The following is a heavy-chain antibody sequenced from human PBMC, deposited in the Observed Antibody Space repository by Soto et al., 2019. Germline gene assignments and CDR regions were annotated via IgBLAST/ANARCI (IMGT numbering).Heavy chain of an antibody. V-gene: IGHV4-59*01. CDR3: ARAHQYYDFWSGYYLSDWFDP. CDR2: IYYSGST. CDR1: GGSISSYY. D-gene: IGHD3-3*01. Sequence: SETLSLTCTVSGGSISSYYWSWIRQPPGKGLEWIGYIYYSGSTNYNPSLKSRVTISVDTSKNQFSLKLSSVTAADTAVYYCARAHQYYDFWSGYYLSDWFDPWGQGTLVTVSS. J-gene: IGHJ5*02.